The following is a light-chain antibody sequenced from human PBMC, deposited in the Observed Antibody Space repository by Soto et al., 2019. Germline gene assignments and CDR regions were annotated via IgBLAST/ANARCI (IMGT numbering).Light chain of an antibody. V-gene: IGLV2-14*01. J-gene: IGLJ1*01. Sequence: LTQPASVSESPGQSITISCAGTSSDIGGYNYVSWYQQHPDKAPKLMIYGVTNRSSGVSDRFSGSKSGNTASLTISGLQAEDEADYYCTSYTSSSTYVFGTGTKVTVL. CDR3: TSYTSSSTYV. CDR1: SSDIGGYNY. CDR2: GVT.